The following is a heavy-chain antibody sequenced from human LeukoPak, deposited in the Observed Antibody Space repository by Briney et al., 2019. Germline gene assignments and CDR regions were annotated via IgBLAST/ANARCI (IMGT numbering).Heavy chain of an antibody. CDR3: ARDLYCSGVSCAGYFDY. J-gene: IGHJ4*02. V-gene: IGHV3-21*01. CDR2: ISSGSSYI. CDR1: GFTFSTYS. Sequence: GGSLRLSCAASGFTFSTYSMNWVRQAPGKGLEWVSSISSGSSYIYYADSVKGRFTISRDNAKNSLYLQMNSLRAEDTAVYYCARDLYCSGVSCAGYFDYWGQGTLVTVSS. D-gene: IGHD2-15*01.